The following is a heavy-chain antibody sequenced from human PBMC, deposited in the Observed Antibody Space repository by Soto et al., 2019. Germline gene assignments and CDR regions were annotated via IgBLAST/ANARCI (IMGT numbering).Heavy chain of an antibody. CDR2: SSGKPQGHST. J-gene: IGHJ4*02. CDR3: VRFPPGD. V-gene: IGHV3-72*01. CDR1: GFTFSDYP. Sequence: VQLVESGGGLVQPGGSLRLSCAASGFTFSDYPMDWVRQSPGQGLEWVGRSSGKPQGHSTAYAASVRGRFTVSRDNSKDSLYLHMESLKTEDTAVYYCVRFPPGDWGQGALVTVSS.